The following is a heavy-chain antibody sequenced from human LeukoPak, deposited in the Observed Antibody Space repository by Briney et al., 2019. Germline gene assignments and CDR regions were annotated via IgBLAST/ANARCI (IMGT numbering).Heavy chain of an antibody. Sequence: GASVTVSCKASGYTFTDYYMHWVRQAPGQGLEWMGWINPNNGGTNSAQKFQGRVTMTRDTSISTAYMELSRLRSDDTAVYYCARSKFQLLFSGQYFQHWGQGTLVTVSS. CDR3: ARSKFQLLFSGQYFQH. D-gene: IGHD2-2*01. CDR1: GYTFTDYY. J-gene: IGHJ1*01. V-gene: IGHV1-2*02. CDR2: INPNNGGT.